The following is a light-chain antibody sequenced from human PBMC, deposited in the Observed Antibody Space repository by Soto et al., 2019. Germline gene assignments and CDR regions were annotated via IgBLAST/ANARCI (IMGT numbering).Light chain of an antibody. V-gene: IGKV3-15*01. CDR3: QQYNNWPLT. CDR2: GAS. J-gene: IGKJ4*01. CDR1: QSVTSN. Sequence: EIVMTQSPATLSVSPGERATLSCRASQSVTSNLAWYQQKPGQPPRRLIYGASTRATGIPARFSGSGSGTEFTLTISSLQSEDFAVYYCQQYNNWPLTFGGGTKVDIK.